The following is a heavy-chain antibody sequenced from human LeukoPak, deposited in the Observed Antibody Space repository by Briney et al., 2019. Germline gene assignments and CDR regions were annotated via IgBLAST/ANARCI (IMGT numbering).Heavy chain of an antibody. CDR3: ARATYSSGWYDY. Sequence: ASVKVSCKASGYTFTSYAMNWVRQAPGQGLEWMGIINPSGGATSYAQKFQGRVTMTRDTSISTAYMELSRLRSDDTAVYYCARATYSSGWYDYWGQGTLVTVSS. CDR1: GYTFTSYA. CDR2: INPSGGAT. V-gene: IGHV1-46*01. D-gene: IGHD6-19*01. J-gene: IGHJ4*02.